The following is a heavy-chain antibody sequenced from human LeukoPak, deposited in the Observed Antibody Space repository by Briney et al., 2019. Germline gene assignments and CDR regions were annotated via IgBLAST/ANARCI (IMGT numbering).Heavy chain of an antibody. CDR1: GLSFSSHA. CDR2: IVSNGGNT. CDR3: ARGGYYAASDI. V-gene: IGHV3-64*02. D-gene: IGHD3-3*01. J-gene: IGHJ4*02. Sequence: GGPLRLSCAASGLSFSSHAMHGLRQAPGKGLEYVSAIVSNGGNTYYADSVRGRFTISRDNSKDTVYLQMGSLRAEDTAVYYCARGGYYAASDIWGQGALVTVSS.